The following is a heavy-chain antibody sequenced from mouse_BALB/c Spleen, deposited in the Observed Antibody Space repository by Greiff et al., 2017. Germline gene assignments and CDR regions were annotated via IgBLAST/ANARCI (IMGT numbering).Heavy chain of an antibody. Sequence: EVKLQESGPELVKPGASMKISCKASGYSFTGYNMDWVKQSHGKSLEWIGDINPNNGGTIYNQKFKGKATLTVDKSSSTAYMELRSLTSEDTAVYYCARLRYAMDYWGQGTSVTVSA. V-gene: IGHV1-18*01. CDR1: GYSFTGYN. J-gene: IGHJ4*01. CDR3: ARLRYAMDY. CDR2: INPNNGGT. D-gene: IGHD1-1*01.